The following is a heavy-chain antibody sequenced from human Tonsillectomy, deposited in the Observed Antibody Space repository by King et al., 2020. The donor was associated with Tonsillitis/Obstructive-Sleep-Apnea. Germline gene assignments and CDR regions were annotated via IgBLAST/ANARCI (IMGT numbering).Heavy chain of an antibody. D-gene: IGHD5-12*01. Sequence: VQLQESGPGLVRPSQTLSLTCTVSGDSITSRGSYWSWIRHHPGKGLEWIGFISHSGSTFYNPSLKSRITMSLSPSENQFSLQLTSVTAADTAVYFCARDKGYSGSLDTWGQGTLVSVSS. CDR1: GDSITSRGSY. J-gene: IGHJ5*02. V-gene: IGHV4-31*03. CDR2: ISHSGST. CDR3: ARDKGYSGSLDT.